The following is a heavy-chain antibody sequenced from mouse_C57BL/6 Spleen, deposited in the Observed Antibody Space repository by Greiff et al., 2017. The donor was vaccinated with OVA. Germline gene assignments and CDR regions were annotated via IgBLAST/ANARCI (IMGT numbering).Heavy chain of an antibody. CDR3: ARSYYYGSSYENWYFDV. Sequence: QVHVKQPGAELVRPGSSVKLSCKASGYTFTSYWMDWVKQRPGQGLEWIGNIYPSDSETHYNQKFKDKATLTVDKSSSTAYMQLSSLTSEDSAVYYCARSYYYGSSYENWYFDVWGTGTTVTVSS. CDR2: IYPSDSET. V-gene: IGHV1-61*01. J-gene: IGHJ1*03. D-gene: IGHD1-1*01. CDR1: GYTFTSYW.